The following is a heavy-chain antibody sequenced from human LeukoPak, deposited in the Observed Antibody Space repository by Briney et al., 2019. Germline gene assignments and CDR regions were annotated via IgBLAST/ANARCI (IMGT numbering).Heavy chain of an antibody. CDR3: ARSSGGYGLLSPPADY. V-gene: IGHV4-59*12. CDR1: GGSFSGYY. J-gene: IGHJ4*02. Sequence: PSETLSLTCAVYGGSFSGYYWSWIRQSPGKGLEWIAYIYYTGRTNYNPSLKSRVTISVDTSKNQFSLKLSSVTAADTAVYYCARSSGGYGLLSPPADYWGQGTLVTVSS. CDR2: IYYTGRT. D-gene: IGHD5-12*01.